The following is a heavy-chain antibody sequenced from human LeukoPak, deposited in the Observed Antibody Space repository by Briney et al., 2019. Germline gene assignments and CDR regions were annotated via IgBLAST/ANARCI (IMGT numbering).Heavy chain of an antibody. CDR1: GCTFSAYA. CDR3: VKITSVTGGDC. D-gene: IGHD1-1*01. CDR2: ISSNGGSS. V-gene: IGHV3-64D*09. Sequence: GGSLRLSCSASGCTFSAYAMYWVRQAPGKALEYVSGISSNGGSSFYADSVKGRFTISRDNSKNTLYLQMSSLRAEDTAVYYCVKITSVTGGDCWGQGTRLTVSS. J-gene: IGHJ4*02.